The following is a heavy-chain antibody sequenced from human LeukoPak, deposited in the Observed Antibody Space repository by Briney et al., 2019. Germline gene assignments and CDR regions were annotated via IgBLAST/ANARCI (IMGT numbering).Heavy chain of an antibody. CDR2: IYSGGNT. Sequence: GGSLRLSCAASGFSVSNTYTSWVRQAPGKGLEWVSIIYSGGNTYYADSVKGRFTISRDNSKNTQYLQMNRLRPEDTAVYYCARGTVTAPDYWGQGTLVTVSS. V-gene: IGHV3-53*01. CDR3: ARGTVTAPDY. CDR1: GFSVSNTY. J-gene: IGHJ4*02. D-gene: IGHD2-21*02.